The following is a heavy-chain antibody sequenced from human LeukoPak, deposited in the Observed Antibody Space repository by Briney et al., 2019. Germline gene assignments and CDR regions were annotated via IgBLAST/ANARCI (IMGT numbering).Heavy chain of an antibody. D-gene: IGHD6-19*01. Sequence: PGGSLRLSCAASGFTFSSYWMNWARQAPGKGLEWVASINHNGNVNYYVDSVKGRFTISRDNAKNSLYLQMSNLRAEDTAVYYCARDRDYSSGWYEIDYWGQGTLVTVSS. CDR1: GFTFSSYW. V-gene: IGHV3-7*03. J-gene: IGHJ4*02. CDR2: INHNGNVN. CDR3: ARDRDYSSGWYEIDY.